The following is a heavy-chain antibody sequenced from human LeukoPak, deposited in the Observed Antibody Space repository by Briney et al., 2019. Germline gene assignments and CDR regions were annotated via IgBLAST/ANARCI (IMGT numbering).Heavy chain of an antibody. V-gene: IGHV3-23*01. J-gene: IGHJ4*02. CDR1: GLTFSSYS. CDR3: AKDAAGPEY. D-gene: IGHD6-13*01. CDR2: ISASGSGT. Sequence: GGSLRLSCAASGLTFSSYSMSWVRQAPGKGLFWVSGISASGSGTYYVDSVKGRFTISRDNSKNTLYLQMNSLRAEDTGVYYCAKDAAGPEYWGQGTLVTVSS.